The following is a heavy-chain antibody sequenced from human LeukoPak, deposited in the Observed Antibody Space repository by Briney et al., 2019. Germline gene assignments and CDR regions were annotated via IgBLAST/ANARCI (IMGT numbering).Heavy chain of an antibody. Sequence: AWTLSLTCAVYGGSFSGYYWSWLRQPPGKGRDGIGEINHSGSTNYNPSLKSRVTISVDTSKNQFSLKLSSVTAADTAVYYCARGSPYYYDSSGYYYWGQGTLVTVSS. CDR2: INHSGST. V-gene: IGHV4-34*01. D-gene: IGHD3-22*01. CDR1: GGSFSGYY. J-gene: IGHJ4*02. CDR3: ARGSPYYYDSSGYYY.